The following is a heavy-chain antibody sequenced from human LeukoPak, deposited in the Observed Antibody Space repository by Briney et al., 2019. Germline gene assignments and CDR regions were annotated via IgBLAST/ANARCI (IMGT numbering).Heavy chain of an antibody. Sequence: GGSLRLSCAASGFTFSSYEMNWVRHAPGQGLERVSYISSCYSTIYYADSVMGRFTISRDNAMNLLYLQMNSLRAEDSAGYYCARDLGSSWQHWGQGTLVTVSS. D-gene: IGHD6-13*01. J-gene: IGHJ4*02. CDR1: GFTFSSYE. CDR3: ARDLGSSWQH. CDR2: ISSCYSTI. V-gene: IGHV3-48*03.